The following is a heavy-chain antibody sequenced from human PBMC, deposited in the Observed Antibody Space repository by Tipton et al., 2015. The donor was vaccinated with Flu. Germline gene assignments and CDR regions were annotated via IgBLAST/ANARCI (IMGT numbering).Heavy chain of an antibody. CDR1: GYSISSGYY. V-gene: IGHV4-38-2*01. CDR2: IYHSGST. CDR3: ARRYCSGGSCVTGWFGP. D-gene: IGHD2-15*01. Sequence: TLSLTCAVSGYSISSGYYWGWIRQPPGKGLEWIGSIYHSGSTYYNPSLKSRVTISVDTSKNQFSLKLSSVTAADTAVYYCARRYCSGGSCVTGWFGPWGQGTLVTVSS. J-gene: IGHJ5*02.